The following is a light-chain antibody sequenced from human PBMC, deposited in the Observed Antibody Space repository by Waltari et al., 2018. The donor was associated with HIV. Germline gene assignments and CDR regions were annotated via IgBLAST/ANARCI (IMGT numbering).Light chain of an antibody. CDR1: QDVSSW. V-gene: IGKV1-12*01. CDR2: AAS. Sequence: DIQLTQSPSSVSASVGERVSITCRASQDVSSWLAWYLQKPGNPPKLLIYAASTLQSGVPSRFSGSASGTDFTLTISSLQPEDVASYYCQQLKSFPRTFGGGTRVEIK. CDR3: QQLKSFPRT. J-gene: IGKJ4*01.